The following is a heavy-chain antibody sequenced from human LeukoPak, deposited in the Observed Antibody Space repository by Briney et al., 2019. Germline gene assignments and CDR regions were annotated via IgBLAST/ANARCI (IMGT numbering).Heavy chain of an antibody. CDR1: GFTFSSYA. CDR3: ATDRGYTYGVPSDY. V-gene: IGHV3-23*01. J-gene: IGHJ4*02. Sequence: PGGSLRLSCAASGFTFSSYAMSWVRQAPGKGLEWVSAISGSGGSTYYADSVKGRFTISRDNSKNTLYLQMNSLRAEDTAVYYCATDRGYTYGVPSDYWGQGTLVTVSS. CDR2: ISGSGGST. D-gene: IGHD5-18*01.